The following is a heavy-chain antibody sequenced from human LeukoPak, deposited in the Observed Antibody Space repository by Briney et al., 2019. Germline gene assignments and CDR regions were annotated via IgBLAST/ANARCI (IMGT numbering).Heavy chain of an antibody. Sequence: GGSLRHSCAASGFAISDYSMNWVRQVPGKGLEWVSYISSSSNKVYYADSVKGRFTISRDNAKNSLFLQMNSLRADDTAVYYCARNFYCGGDCAISYFDYWGQGTLVTVSS. V-gene: IGHV3-48*01. CDR1: GFAISDYS. D-gene: IGHD2-21*02. CDR3: ARNFYCGGDCAISYFDY. J-gene: IGHJ4*02. CDR2: ISSSSNKV.